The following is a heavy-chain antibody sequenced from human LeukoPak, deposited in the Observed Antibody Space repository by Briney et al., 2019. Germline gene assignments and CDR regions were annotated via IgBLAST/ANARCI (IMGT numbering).Heavy chain of an antibody. D-gene: IGHD2-21*01. J-gene: IGHJ6*02. CDR1: GFTFSSYG. Sequence: PGRSLRLSCAASGFTFSSYGMHWVRQAPGKGLEWVAVISYDGSNKYYADSVKGRFTISRDNSKNTLYLQMNSLRAEDTAVYYCAKPQTRINYYYYYGMDVWAKGPRSPSP. V-gene: IGHV3-30*18. CDR2: ISYDGSNK. CDR3: AKPQTRINYYYYYGMDV.